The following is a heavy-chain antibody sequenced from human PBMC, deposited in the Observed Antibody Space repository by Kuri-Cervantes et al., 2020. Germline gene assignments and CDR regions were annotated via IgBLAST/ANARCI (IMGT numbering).Heavy chain of an antibody. J-gene: IGHJ5*02. CDR3: AGVPAAIRAGGWFDP. V-gene: IGHV4-31*03. D-gene: IGHD2-2*01. Sequence: LRLSCTVSDGSISSGGYYWSWIRQHPGKGLEWIGYIYYSGSTYYNPSLKSRVTISVDTSKNQFSLKLSSVTAADTAVYYCAGVPAAIRAGGWFDPWGQGPLVTVSS. CDR1: DGSISSGGYY. CDR2: IYYSGST.